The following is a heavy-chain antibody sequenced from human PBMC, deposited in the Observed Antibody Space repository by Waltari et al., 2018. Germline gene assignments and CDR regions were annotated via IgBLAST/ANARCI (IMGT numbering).Heavy chain of an antibody. D-gene: IGHD6-6*01. CDR3: AAIAAQGNF. CDR1: GGSISGSPLY. CDR2: IYYAGST. Sequence: QLQLQESGPGLVRPSETLSLTCTVSGGSISGSPLYWGWIRQPPGKGLEWIGSIYYAGSTYYKPSLKSRVTMSVDTSTNQFSLRLPSVTAADTAVYYCAAIAAQGNFWGQGFLVTVSS. V-gene: IGHV4-39*01. J-gene: IGHJ4*02.